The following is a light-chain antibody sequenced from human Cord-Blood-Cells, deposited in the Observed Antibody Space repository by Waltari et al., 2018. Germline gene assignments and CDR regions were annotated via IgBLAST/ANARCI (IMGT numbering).Light chain of an antibody. CDR3: LSADSSGTYYV. J-gene: IGLJ1*01. CDR1: ALSQKY. V-gene: IGLV3-16*01. CDR2: KDN. Sequence: SYELTQPPSVSVSLGQMARITCSGEALSQKYSYWYQQKPGQFPVLVIYKDNERPSGIPERFSGSSSGTIVTLTISGVQAEDEADYYCLSADSSGTYYVFGTGTKVTVL.